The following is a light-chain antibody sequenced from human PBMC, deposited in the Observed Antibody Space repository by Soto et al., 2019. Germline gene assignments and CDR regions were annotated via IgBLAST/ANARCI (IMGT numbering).Light chain of an antibody. V-gene: IGLV2-14*03. Sequence: QSVLTQPASVSGSPGQSITISCTGTSSDVGGYNDVSWYQQHPGKGPKLMIYEVSNRPSGVSNRFSGSKSGNTATLTISGLQAEDEADYYCSSYTSTTTRVFGTGTKATVL. CDR3: SSYTSTTTRV. CDR1: SSDVGGYND. J-gene: IGLJ1*01. CDR2: EVS.